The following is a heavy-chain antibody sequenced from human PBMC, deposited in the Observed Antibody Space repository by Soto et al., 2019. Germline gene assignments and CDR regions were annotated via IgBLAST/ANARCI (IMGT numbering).Heavy chain of an antibody. CDR1: GFTFSSYW. V-gene: IGHV3-7*01. Sequence: PGGSLRLSCAVSGFTFSSYWMSWVRQAPGQGLEWVANVKYDGSQTYYVGSVKGRFTISRDNAKNSLYLQMNSLRAEDTAVYYCTRDFQGPLDYGMDVWGQGTTVTVSS. J-gene: IGHJ6*02. D-gene: IGHD1-1*01. CDR3: TRDFQGPLDYGMDV. CDR2: VKYDGSQT.